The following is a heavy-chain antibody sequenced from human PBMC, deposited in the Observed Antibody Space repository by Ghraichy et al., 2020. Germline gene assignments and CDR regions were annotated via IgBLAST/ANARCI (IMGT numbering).Heavy chain of an antibody. CDR3: AKDWSTYRIVYYYYYMDV. Sequence: GGSLRLSCAASGLTFSSYAMTWVRQAPGKGLEWVSSISGSGGSTYYADSVKGRFTISRDNSKNTLYLQMNSLRAEDTAVYYCAKDWSTYRIVYYYYYMDVWGKGTTVTVSS. D-gene: IGHD2-15*01. J-gene: IGHJ6*03. CDR2: ISGSGGST. CDR1: GLTFSSYA. V-gene: IGHV3-23*01.